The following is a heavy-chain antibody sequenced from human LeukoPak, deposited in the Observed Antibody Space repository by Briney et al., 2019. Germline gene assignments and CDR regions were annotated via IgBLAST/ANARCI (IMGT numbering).Heavy chain of an antibody. CDR1: GFPFSSYA. V-gene: IGHV3-23*01. CDR2: ISGSGGST. J-gene: IGHJ4*02. D-gene: IGHD2-15*01. CDR3: AKDRIVVVVAATNYYFDY. Sequence: GSLRLSFAASGFPFSSYAMSWVRQAPGKGLEWVSAISGSGGSTYYADSVKGRFTISRDNSKNTLYLQMNSLRAEDTAVYYCAKDRIVVVVAATNYYFDYWGQGTLVTVSS.